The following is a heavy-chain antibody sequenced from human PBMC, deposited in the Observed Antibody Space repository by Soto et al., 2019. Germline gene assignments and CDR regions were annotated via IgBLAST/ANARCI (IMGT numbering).Heavy chain of an antibody. D-gene: IGHD6-19*01. Sequence: PGGSLRLSCAASGFTFSSYAMGWVRQAPGKGLEWVSGISGRGGTTYYADSVKGRFTISRDNSKNTLYLQMNSLRAEDTAVYYCAKTAEAVAGTVYGYWGQGTLVTVSS. J-gene: IGHJ4*02. CDR2: ISGRGGTT. CDR1: GFTFSSYA. CDR3: AKTAEAVAGTVYGY. V-gene: IGHV3-23*01.